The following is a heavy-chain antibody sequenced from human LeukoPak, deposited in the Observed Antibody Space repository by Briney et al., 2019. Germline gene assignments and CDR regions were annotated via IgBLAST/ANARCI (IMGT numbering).Heavy chain of an antibody. J-gene: IGHJ3*02. V-gene: IGHV3-21*01. CDR1: AFTFSTYN. Sequence: PGGSLRLSCAASAFTFSTYNMNWVRQAPGKGLQWVSSISSSSTYMYYADSMKGRFTISRDNAKHSLYLQMNSLRAEDTAVYYCARSAGLADGFDMWGQGTMVTVSS. CDR3: ARSAGLADGFDM. CDR2: ISSSSTYM.